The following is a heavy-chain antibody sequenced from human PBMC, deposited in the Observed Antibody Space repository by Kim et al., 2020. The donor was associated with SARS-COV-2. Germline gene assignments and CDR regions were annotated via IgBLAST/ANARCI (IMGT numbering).Heavy chain of an antibody. CDR3: ARLGYYYYGMDV. V-gene: IGHV4-59*01. Sequence: SETLSLTCTVSGGSISSYYWNWIRRPPGKGLEWIGYIYYSGSTNYNPSLKSRVTISVDTSKNQFSLKLSSVTAADTAVYYCARLGYYYYGMDVWGQGTTVTVSS. CDR1: GGSISSYY. J-gene: IGHJ6*02. CDR2: IYYSGST.